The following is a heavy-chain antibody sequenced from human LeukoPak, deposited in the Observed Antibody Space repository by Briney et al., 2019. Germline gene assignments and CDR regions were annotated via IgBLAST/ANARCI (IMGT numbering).Heavy chain of an antibody. Sequence: PGGSLRLSCAASGFTFSNYAMSWVRQAPGQGLEWVSAISGGGSTYYADSVKGRFTISRDNSKNALYLQMHSLRAEDTAVYYCAKSRWETYAVRAFDIWGQGTMVTVSS. CDR3: AKSRWETYAVRAFDI. CDR2: ISGGGST. D-gene: IGHD1-26*01. V-gene: IGHV3-23*01. CDR1: GFTFSNYA. J-gene: IGHJ3*02.